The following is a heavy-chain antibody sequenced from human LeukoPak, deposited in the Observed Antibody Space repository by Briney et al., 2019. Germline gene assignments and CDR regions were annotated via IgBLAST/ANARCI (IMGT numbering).Heavy chain of an antibody. CDR3: ASGTGDYFDY. Sequence: SDTLSLTCTVSGGSISSGDYYWSWIRQPPRKGLEWIGYIYYSGSTYYNPSLKSRVTISVDTSKNQFSLKLSSVTAADTAVYYCASGTGDYFDYWGQGTLVTVSS. J-gene: IGHJ4*02. CDR1: GGSISSGDYY. V-gene: IGHV4-30-4*02. D-gene: IGHD7-27*01. CDR2: IYYSGST.